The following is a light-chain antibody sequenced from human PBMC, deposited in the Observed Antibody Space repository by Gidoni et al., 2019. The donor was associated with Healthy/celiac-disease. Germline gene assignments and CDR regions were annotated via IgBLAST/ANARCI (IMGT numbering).Light chain of an antibody. V-gene: IGKV4-1*01. J-gene: IGKJ4*01. CDR2: WAS. Sequence: DIVMTQSPDSLAVSLGERATINCKSSQSVLYSSNNKNYLAWYQQKPGQPPKLLIYWASTRESGVPDRFRGSGSGTDFTLPISSLQAEDVAVYYCQKYYSTPPTFGGGTKVEIK. CDR1: QSVLYSSNNKNY. CDR3: QKYYSTPPT.